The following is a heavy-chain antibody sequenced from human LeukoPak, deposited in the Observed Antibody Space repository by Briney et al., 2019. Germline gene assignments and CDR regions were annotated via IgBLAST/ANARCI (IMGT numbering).Heavy chain of an antibody. CDR1: GFTVSSNY. CDR3: AKGRTTVTNFDY. CDR2: LSGSGLST. D-gene: IGHD4-17*01. V-gene: IGHV3-23*01. J-gene: IGHJ4*02. Sequence: GGSLRLSCAASGFTVSSNYMSWVRQAPGKGLEWVSGLSGSGLSTFYADSVKGRFTISRDNSKNTLYLQMNSLRAEDTAVYYCAKGRTTVTNFDYWGQGTLVTVSS.